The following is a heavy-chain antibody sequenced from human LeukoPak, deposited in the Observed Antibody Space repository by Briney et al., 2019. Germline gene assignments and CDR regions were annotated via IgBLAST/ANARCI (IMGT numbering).Heavy chain of an antibody. CDR2: INWNGGSI. D-gene: IGHD4-17*01. V-gene: IGHV3-20*04. J-gene: IGHJ4*02. CDR3: ARVGTYGGYGRYFDY. Sequence: GGSLRLSCAASGFTFDNYGMSWVRQAPGKGLEWVSGINWNGGSIGYVDSVKGRFTISRDNAKNSLYLQMNSLRAEDTALYYCARVGTYGGYGRYFDYWGQGTLVTVSS. CDR1: GFTFDNYG.